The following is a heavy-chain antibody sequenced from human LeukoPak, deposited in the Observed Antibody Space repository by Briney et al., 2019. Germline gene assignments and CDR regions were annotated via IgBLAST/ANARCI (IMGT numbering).Heavy chain of an antibody. CDR3: ARRVRVVVPAAIFDWFDP. CDR1: GGSVSSSSYY. D-gene: IGHD2-2*01. J-gene: IGHJ5*02. Sequence: PSETLSLTCTVSGGSVSSSSYYWGWIRQPPGKGLEWTGSIYYSGSTYYNPSLKSRVTISVDTSKNQFSLKLSSVTAADTAVYYCARRVRVVVPAAIFDWFDPWGQGTLVTVSS. V-gene: IGHV4-39*07. CDR2: IYYSGST.